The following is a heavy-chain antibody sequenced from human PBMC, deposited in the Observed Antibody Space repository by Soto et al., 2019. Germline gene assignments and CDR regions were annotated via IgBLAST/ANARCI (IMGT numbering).Heavy chain of an antibody. CDR1: GGSISSSDYY. J-gene: IGHJ3*02. CDR2: IYYSGST. Sequence: SETLSLTCTVSGGSISSSDYYWSWIRQPPGKGLEWIGYIYYSGSTYYNPSLKSRVTISVDTSKNQFSLKLSSVTAADTAVYYCARDETNDSSGYYPLDIWGQGTMVTVSS. D-gene: IGHD3-22*01. V-gene: IGHV4-31*03. CDR3: ARDETNDSSGYYPLDI.